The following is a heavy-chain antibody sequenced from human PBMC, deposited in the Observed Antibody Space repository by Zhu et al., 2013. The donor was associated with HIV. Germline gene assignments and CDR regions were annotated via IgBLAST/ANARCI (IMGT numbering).Heavy chain of an antibody. CDR3: ARDRPDIVLGNWFDP. J-gene: IGHJ5*02. V-gene: IGHV1-3*01. Sequence: QVQLVQSGAEVKKPGASVKVSCKASGYTFTSHAMHWVRQAPGQRLEWMGWINAANGNTKYSQKFQGRVTITRDTSASTAYMELSSLRSEDTAVYYCARDRPDIVLGNWFDPGAREPWSPSPQ. CDR1: GYTFTSHA. CDR2: INAANGNT. D-gene: IGHD2-8*02.